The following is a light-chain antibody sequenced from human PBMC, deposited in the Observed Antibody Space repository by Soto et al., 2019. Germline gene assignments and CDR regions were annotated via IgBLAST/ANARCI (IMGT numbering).Light chain of an antibody. J-gene: IGKJ2*01. CDR2: GAS. V-gene: IGKV3-20*01. CDR1: QSVSTRY. Sequence: ESMLTQSPGTLSLSPGERATLSCRASQSVSTRYLAWYQQKPGQAPRLLIYGASISATGIPDRFSGSGCGTDFTLTISRREPEDFAVYYCHQFGSSPPAFTFGQGTKLEI. CDR3: HQFGSSPPAFT.